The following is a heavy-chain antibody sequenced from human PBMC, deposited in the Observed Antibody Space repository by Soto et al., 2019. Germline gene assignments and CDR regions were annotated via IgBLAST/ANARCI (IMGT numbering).Heavy chain of an antibody. V-gene: IGHV1-18*04. CDR1: GYTFTSYG. J-gene: IGHJ4*02. CDR2: IRAYTGYT. D-gene: IGHD6-19*01. CDR3: AGASDGYRSGWYVGYFDY. Sequence: QVQLVQSGGEVRKPGASVKVSCKASGYTFTSYGVSWVRQAPGQGLEWMGWIRAYTGYTNYAQKFQGRVTITTDTSTSTAYMELRSLNADDTAVYCCAGASDGYRSGWYVGYFDYWGQGTLVTVSS.